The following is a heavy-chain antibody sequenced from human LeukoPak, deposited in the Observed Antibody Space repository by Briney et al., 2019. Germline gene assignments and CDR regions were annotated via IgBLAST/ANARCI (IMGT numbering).Heavy chain of an antibody. CDR1: GGSFSGYY. CDR2: INHSGST. J-gene: IGHJ4*02. Sequence: SETLSLTCAVYGGSFSGYYWSWIRQPPGKGLEWIGEINHSGSTNYNPSLTSRVTISVDTSKNQFSLKLSSVTAADTAVYYCARGRDIVVVPAALDFDYWGQGTLVTVSS. D-gene: IGHD2-2*01. V-gene: IGHV4-34*01. CDR3: ARGRDIVVVPAALDFDY.